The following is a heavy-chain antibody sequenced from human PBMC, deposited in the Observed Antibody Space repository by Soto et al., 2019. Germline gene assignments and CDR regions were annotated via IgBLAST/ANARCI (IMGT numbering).Heavy chain of an antibody. CDR1: GFTFSSYA. CDR2: ISAGADFT. J-gene: IGHJ4*02. D-gene: IGHD3-10*01. Sequence: GGALGLCCAASGFTFSSYAMSWVRQAPGKGLEWVSAISAGADFTYYAGSVKGRFTISRDNSKNTLYVQMSSQRAEDTALYYCAKGKYYASGNYYNNLDYWGQGTVVTVSS. V-gene: IGHV3-23*01. CDR3: AKGKYYASGNYYNNLDY.